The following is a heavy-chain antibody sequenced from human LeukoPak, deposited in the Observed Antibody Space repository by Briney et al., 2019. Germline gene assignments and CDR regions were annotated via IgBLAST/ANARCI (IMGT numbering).Heavy chain of an antibody. CDR1: GGTFSSYA. CDR3: AREHYDSSGYYSGPLAFDI. CDR2: IIPILGIA. J-gene: IGHJ3*02. Sequence: ASVKVSCKASGGTFSSYAISWVRQAPGQGLEWMGRIIPILGIANYAQKFQGRVTITAGKSTSTAYMELSSLRSEDTAVYYCAREHYDSSGYYSGPLAFDIWGQGTMVTVSS. V-gene: IGHV1-69*04. D-gene: IGHD3-22*01.